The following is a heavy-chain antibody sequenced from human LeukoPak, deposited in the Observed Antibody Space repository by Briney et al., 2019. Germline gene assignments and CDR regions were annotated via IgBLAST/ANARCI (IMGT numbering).Heavy chain of an antibody. CDR3: ATNQGGSYYGYWYFDL. Sequence: SQTLSLTCTVSGGSINSGNSYWSWIRQPAGKGLEWLGRIYTTGSTNYNPSLKSRVTISVDTSKNQFSLKLSSVTAADTAVYYCATNQGGSYYGYWYFDLWGRGTLVTVSS. CDR1: GGSINSGNSY. J-gene: IGHJ2*01. CDR2: IYTTGST. D-gene: IGHD1-26*01. V-gene: IGHV4-61*02.